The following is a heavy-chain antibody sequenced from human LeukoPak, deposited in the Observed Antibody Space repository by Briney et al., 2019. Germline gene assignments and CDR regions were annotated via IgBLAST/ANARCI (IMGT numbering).Heavy chain of an antibody. CDR2: VYYSGST. CDR1: SGSIGSSSNY. V-gene: IGHV4-39*01. CDR3: ARASLNVVFGNWFDP. Sequence: SETLSLTCTVSSGSIGSSSNYWGWIRQAPGKGLEWIGNVYYSGSTFYNPSLKSRVTISVDTSKNQFSLKLRSVTAADTAIYYCARASLNVVFGNWFDPWGQGTLVTVSS. J-gene: IGHJ5*02. D-gene: IGHD2-8*01.